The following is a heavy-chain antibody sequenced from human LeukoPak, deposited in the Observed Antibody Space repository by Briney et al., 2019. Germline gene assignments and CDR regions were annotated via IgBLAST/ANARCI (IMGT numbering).Heavy chain of an antibody. D-gene: IGHD1-1*01. Sequence: GGSLRLSCAASGFTFSSYAMNWVRQAPGKGLEWVSSISSSSSYIYYADSVKGRFTISRDNAKNSLYLQMNSLRAEDTAVYYCARDRVGYVDHDYWGQGTLVTVSS. CDR2: ISSSSSYI. CDR3: ARDRVGYVDHDY. CDR1: GFTFSSYA. J-gene: IGHJ4*02. V-gene: IGHV3-21*01.